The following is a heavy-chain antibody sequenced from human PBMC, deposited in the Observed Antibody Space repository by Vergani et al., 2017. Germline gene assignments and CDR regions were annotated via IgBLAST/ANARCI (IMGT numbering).Heavy chain of an antibody. CDR3: ASRSGYSDY. D-gene: IGHD3-22*01. V-gene: IGHV3-48*01. CDR2: ISSSSSTI. Sequence: EVQLVESGGGLVQPGGSLRLSCAASGFTFSSYSMNWVRQAPGKGLEWVSYISSSSSTIYYADSVKGRFTISRDNAKNPLYLQMNSLRVEDTAVYYCASRSGYSDYWGQGTLVTVSS. J-gene: IGHJ4*02. CDR1: GFTFSSYS.